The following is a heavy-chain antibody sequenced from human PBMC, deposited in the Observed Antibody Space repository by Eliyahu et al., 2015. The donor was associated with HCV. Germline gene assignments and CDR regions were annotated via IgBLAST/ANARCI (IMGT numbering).Heavy chain of an antibody. CDR3: ASGGGGIAVAGTGGWFDP. V-gene: IGHV4-59*01. J-gene: IGHJ5*02. D-gene: IGHD6-19*01. CDR1: GXSIXTYY. CDR2: IHFRGST. Sequence: QVQLQESGPGLVKPSETLSLTCTVSGXSIXTYYWSWIRQPPGKGLEWIGYIHFRGSTNYNPSPKSRXTMSVDTSKNQFSLNLTSVTAADTAVYYCASGGGGIAVAGTGGWFDPWGQGTLVTVSS.